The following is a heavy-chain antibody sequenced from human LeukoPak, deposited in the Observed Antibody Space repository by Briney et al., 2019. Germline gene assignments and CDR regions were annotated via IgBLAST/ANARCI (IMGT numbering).Heavy chain of an antibody. Sequence: SETLSPTCTVSGGSISSSSYYWGWIPQPPGKGLEWHGSIYYSSSTYHTPSIKGRITIEVDTSKNQFSLKLSSVTAADTAVYYCARRAFYWFYYYGSGSPRWGENWFDPWGQGTLVTVSS. J-gene: IGHJ5*02. CDR3: ARRAFYWFYYYGSGSPRWGENWFDP. CDR2: IYYSSST. V-gene: IGHV4-39*07. D-gene: IGHD3-10*01. CDR1: GGSISSSSYY.